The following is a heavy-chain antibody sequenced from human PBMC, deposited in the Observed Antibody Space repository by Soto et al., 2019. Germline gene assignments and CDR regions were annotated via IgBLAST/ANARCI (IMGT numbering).Heavy chain of an antibody. Sequence: QVQLQESGPGLVKPSETLSLTCTVSGGSVSSGSYYWSWIRQPPGKGLEWIGYIYYSGSTNYNPSFTSRVTISVDTSKNQFALKLSSVTAADTAVYYCAREASTTLLVDAFDIWGQGTMVTVSS. CDR2: IYYSGST. J-gene: IGHJ3*02. CDR1: GGSVSSGSYY. V-gene: IGHV4-61*01. D-gene: IGHD4-17*01. CDR3: AREASTTLLVDAFDI.